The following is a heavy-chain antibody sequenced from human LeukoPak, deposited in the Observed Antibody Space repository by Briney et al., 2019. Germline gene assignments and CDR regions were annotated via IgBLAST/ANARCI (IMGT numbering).Heavy chain of an antibody. Sequence: ASVKVSCKSAGYTFTSYAMHWVRQAPGQRLEWMGWIYGGNGNTKYSQKFQGRVSITRDTSASTVYMELSSLGSEDTAVYYCARGWGGDCYHVHWGQGTLVTVSS. V-gene: IGHV1-3*01. CDR3: ARGWGGDCYHVH. D-gene: IGHD2-21*02. J-gene: IGHJ4*02. CDR2: IYGGNGNT. CDR1: GYTFTSYA.